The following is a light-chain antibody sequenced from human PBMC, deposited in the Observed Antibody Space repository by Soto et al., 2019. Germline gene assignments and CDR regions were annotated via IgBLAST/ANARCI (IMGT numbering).Light chain of an antibody. Sequence: DIQMTQSPSTLFASVGDRVTITCRASQSVRNWLAWYQQKPGRAPHLLIYDSSTLEPGVPSRFRGSGSGTEFTPAINGLQPDDFGTYYCQQYDGYSPQTFGQGTKVDIK. J-gene: IGKJ1*01. CDR3: QQYDGYSPQT. CDR2: DSS. CDR1: QSVRNW. V-gene: IGKV1-5*01.